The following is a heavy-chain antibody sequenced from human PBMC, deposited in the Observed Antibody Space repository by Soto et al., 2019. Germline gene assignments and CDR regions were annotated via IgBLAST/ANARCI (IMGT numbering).Heavy chain of an antibody. CDR3: AKSGYLEWLLYDYYYYYMDV. Sequence: PGGSLRLSCAASGFTFSSYAMSWVRQAPGKGLEWVSAISGSGGSTYYADSVKGRFTISRDNSKNTLYLQMNSLRAEDTAVYYCAKSGYLEWLLYDYYYYYMDVWGKGTTVTVSS. D-gene: IGHD3-3*01. J-gene: IGHJ6*03. V-gene: IGHV3-23*01. CDR1: GFTFSSYA. CDR2: ISGSGGST.